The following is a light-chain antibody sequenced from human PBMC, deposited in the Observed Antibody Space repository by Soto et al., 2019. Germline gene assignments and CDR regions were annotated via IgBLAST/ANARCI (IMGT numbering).Light chain of an antibody. Sequence: QSVLTQPPSVSAAPGQKVTISCSGSSSNIGNNYVSWYQQLPGTAPKLLNYDNNKRPSGIPDRFSGSKSGTSGTLDITGLQTGDEADYYCATWDGSLPAEVFGGGTKLTVL. V-gene: IGLV1-51*01. J-gene: IGLJ2*01. CDR1: SSNIGNNY. CDR2: DNN. CDR3: ATWDGSLPAEV.